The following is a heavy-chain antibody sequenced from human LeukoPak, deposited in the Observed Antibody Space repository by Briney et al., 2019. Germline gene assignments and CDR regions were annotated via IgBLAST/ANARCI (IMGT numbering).Heavy chain of an antibody. V-gene: IGHV1-2*02. D-gene: IGHD1-26*01. CDR3: ARKERAVVGALGY. J-gene: IGHJ4*02. CDR2: INPNSGGT. Sequence: ASVKVSCKASGYTFTGYYMHWVRQAPGQGLEWMGWINPNSGGTNYAQKFQGRVTMTRDTSISTAYMELSRLRSDDTAVYYCARKERAVVGALGYWGQGTLVTVSS. CDR1: GYTFTGYY.